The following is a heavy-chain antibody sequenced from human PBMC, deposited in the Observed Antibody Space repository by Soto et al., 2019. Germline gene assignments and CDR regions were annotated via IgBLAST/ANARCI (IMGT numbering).Heavy chain of an antibody. CDR2: ISYDGSNK. D-gene: IGHD3-9*01. Sequence: PGGSLRLSCAASGFTFSSYAMHWVRQAPGKGLEWVAVISYDGSNKYYADSVKGRFTISRDNSKNTLYLQMNSLRAEDTAVYYCAHLLRYFDWPTPRDYYYYGMDVWGQGTTVTVSS. J-gene: IGHJ6*02. CDR1: GFTFSSYA. CDR3: AHLLRYFDWPTPRDYYYYGMDV. V-gene: IGHV3-30-3*01.